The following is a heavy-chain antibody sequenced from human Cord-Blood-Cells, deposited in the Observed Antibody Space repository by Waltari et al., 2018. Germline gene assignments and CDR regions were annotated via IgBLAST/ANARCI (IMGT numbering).Heavy chain of an antibody. Sequence: EVQLLESGGGLVQPGGSLRVSCADSGFTFSSYAISWVRQAPGKGLEWVSAISGSGGSTYYADSVKGRFTISRDNSKNTLYLQMNSLRAEDTAVYYCAKGRRHALDYWGQGTLVTVSS. D-gene: IGHD2-2*01. J-gene: IGHJ4*02. CDR1: GFTFSSYA. V-gene: IGHV3-23*01. CDR3: AKGRRHALDY. CDR2: ISGSGGST.